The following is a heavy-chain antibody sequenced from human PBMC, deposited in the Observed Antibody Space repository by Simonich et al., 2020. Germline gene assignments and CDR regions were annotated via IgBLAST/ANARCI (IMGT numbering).Heavy chain of an antibody. D-gene: IGHD1-1*01. CDR3: ARSTTGTTAFDI. V-gene: IGHV1-18*01. CDR2: ISDYNSNT. Sequence: QVQLVQSGAEVQKPGASVKVSCKASGYTFTSYGISWVRQAPGQGLEWMGRISDYNSNTNYAQKLQGRITMTTDTSTSTAYVELRSLRSDDTAVYYCARSTTGTTAFDIWGQGTMVTVSS. J-gene: IGHJ3*02. CDR1: GYTFTSYG.